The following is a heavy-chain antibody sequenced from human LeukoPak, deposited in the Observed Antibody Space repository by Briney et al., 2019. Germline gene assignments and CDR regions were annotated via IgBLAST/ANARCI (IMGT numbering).Heavy chain of an antibody. CDR1: GGSISSSSYY. J-gene: IGHJ4*02. CDR2: IYYSGST. Sequence: PSETLSLTCTVSGGSISSSSYYWGWIRQPPGKGLEWIGSIYYSGSTYYNPSLKSRVTISVDTSKNQFSLKLSSVTAADTAVYYCARGSPLIADPVDWGQGTLVTVSS. CDR3: ARGSPLIADPVD. D-gene: IGHD6-13*01. V-gene: IGHV4-39*07.